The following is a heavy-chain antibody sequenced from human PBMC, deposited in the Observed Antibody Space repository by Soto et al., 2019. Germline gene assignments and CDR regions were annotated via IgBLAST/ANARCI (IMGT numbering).Heavy chain of an antibody. CDR2: ISGYNGDT. J-gene: IGHJ6*02. V-gene: IGHV1-18*01. CDR1: GYTFTRYG. D-gene: IGHD2-8*01. Sequence: QGQLVQSGAEVKKPGASVKVSCKASGYTFTRYGISWVRQAPGQGLEWMGWISGYNGDTNYAQKFQGRVTXTXXXSTXTAFMELTSLTSDDRAVYYCAKNGQPPYYYYGMDVWGQGTTVTVSS. CDR3: AKNGQPPYYYYGMDV.